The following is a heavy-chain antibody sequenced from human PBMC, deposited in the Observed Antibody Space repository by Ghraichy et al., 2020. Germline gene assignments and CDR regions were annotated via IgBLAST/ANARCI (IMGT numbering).Heavy chain of an antibody. CDR3: AGTPMFGQYYDCHGYYWLDF. V-gene: IGHV1-18*04. D-gene: IGHD3-22*01. J-gene: IGHJ4*02. CDR2: ISAYSGDT. CDR1: GYDFLSYG. Sequence: ASVKVSCKTSGYDFLSYGFSWVRQAPGQGLEWMGWISAYSGDTNYAQKFQGRVTLTTDSSTRSANMELRSLGSDDTAVYYCAGTPMFGQYYDCHGYYWLDFWGQGTLVTVSS.